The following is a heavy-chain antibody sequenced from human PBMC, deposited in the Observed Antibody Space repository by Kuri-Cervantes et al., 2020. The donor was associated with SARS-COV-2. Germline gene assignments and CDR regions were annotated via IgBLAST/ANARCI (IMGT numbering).Heavy chain of an antibody. V-gene: IGHV3-23*01. CDR1: GFSFSTNV. J-gene: IGHJ4*02. CDR3: AKTSGYNYYFAY. D-gene: IGHD5-24*01. CDR2: MSGSGAST. Sequence: GESLKISCAASGFSFSTNVMAWVRQAPGKGLEWVSTMSGSGASTHHADSVKGRFTISRDNSKNMLYLQMYSLRAEDTAVYYCAKTSGYNYYFAYWGQGSLVTVSS.